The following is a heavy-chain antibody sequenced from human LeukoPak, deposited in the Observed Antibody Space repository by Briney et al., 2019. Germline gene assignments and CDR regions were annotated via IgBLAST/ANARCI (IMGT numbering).Heavy chain of an antibody. D-gene: IGHD3-10*01. CDR3: AKDRSGITMVRGVVYYFDY. V-gene: IGHV3-23*01. CDR1: GFTFSSYA. J-gene: IGHJ4*02. CDR2: ISGSGGST. Sequence: GGSLRLSCAASGFTFSSYAMSWVRQAPGKGLEWVSAISGSGGSTYYADSVKGRFTISRDNSKNTLYLRMNSLRAEDTAVYYCAKDRSGITMVRGVVYYFDYWGQGTLVTVSS.